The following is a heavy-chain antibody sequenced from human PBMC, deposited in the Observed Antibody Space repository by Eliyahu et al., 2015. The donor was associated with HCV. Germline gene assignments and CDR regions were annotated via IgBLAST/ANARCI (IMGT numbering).Heavy chain of an antibody. CDR2: INLNSGDT. Sequence: QVQLVQSGAEVKKPGASVRVSCKASGFTFTGDYMHWVRQAPGQGLEWLGRINLNSGDTNYSQNFQGRVTLTRDTSISTAYMELSKLRSDDTAVYYCARGYYYGSGSLSLDYWGQGTLVTVSS. V-gene: IGHV1-2*06. CDR1: GFTFTGDY. J-gene: IGHJ4*02. D-gene: IGHD3-10*01. CDR3: ARGYYYGSGSLSLDY.